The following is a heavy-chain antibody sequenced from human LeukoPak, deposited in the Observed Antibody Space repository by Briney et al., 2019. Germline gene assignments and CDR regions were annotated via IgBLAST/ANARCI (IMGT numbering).Heavy chain of an antibody. J-gene: IGHJ4*02. CDR2: ISGSGGST. V-gene: IGHV3-23*01. Sequence: PGGSLRLSCAASGFTFSSYAMSWVRQAPGKGLEWVSAISGSGGSTYYADSVKGRFTISGDNSKNTLYLQMNSLRAEDTAVYYCAKGNVVVVPAAGLDYWGQGTLVTVSS. D-gene: IGHD2-2*01. CDR1: GFTFSSYA. CDR3: AKGNVVVVPAAGLDY.